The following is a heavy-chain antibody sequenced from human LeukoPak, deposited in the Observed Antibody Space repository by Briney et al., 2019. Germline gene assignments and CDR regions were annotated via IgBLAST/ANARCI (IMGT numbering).Heavy chain of an antibody. D-gene: IGHD2-2*01. J-gene: IGHJ4*02. CDR3: AKDLGYCSSFSCPFDY. CDR1: GFSFSSYT. V-gene: IGHV3-23*01. Sequence: GGSLRLSCAVSGFSFSSYTMSWVRQAPGKGLEWVSAISGSGGSTHYADCVKGRFTISRDNPKNTLFLQMNSLRAEDTAVYYCAKDLGYCSSFSCPFDYWGQGTLVTVSS. CDR2: ISGSGGST.